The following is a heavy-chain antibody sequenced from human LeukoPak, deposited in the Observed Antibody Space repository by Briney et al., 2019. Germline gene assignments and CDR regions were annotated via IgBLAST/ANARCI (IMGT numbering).Heavy chain of an antibody. CDR2: INPSGGTT. V-gene: IGHV1-46*01. CDR1: GYTFTRYY. D-gene: IGHD3-16*01. J-gene: IGHJ5*02. Sequence: GASVKVSCKASGYTFTRYYMHWVRQAPGQGLEWMGIINPSGGTTDYAQKFHGRINVTRDTSTSTVYMELTSLTSEDTAVYYCARDALSYDYSWGSYGHLGIDPWGQGTLVTVSS. CDR3: ARDALSYDYSWGSYGHLGIDP.